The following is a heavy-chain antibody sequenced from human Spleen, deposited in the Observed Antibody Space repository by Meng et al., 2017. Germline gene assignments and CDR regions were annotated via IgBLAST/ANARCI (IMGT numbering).Heavy chain of an antibody. CDR2: VNAASGNT. D-gene: IGHD2-15*01. J-gene: IGHJ4*02. CDR3: ARSSLHAGTLYFDS. Sequence: QVQLVQSGADVRKPGASVKVSCKTSGYSFTTYGIHWVRQAPGQSLEWMGWVNAASGNTRYSQKFQDRVTITRDTFASSAYMEVSSLRSEDTAVYYCARSSLHAGTLYFDSWGQGTLVTVSS. CDR1: GYSFTTYG. V-gene: IGHV1-3*01.